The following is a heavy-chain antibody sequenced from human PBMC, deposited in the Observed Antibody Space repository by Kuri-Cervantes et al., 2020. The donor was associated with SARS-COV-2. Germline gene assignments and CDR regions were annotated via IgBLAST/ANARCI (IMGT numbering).Heavy chain of an antibody. CDR1: GGSISSGGYY. D-gene: IGHD4-17*01. J-gene: IGHJ3*01. Sequence: SETLSLTCTVSGGSISSGGYYWSWVRPHTGRGREWIGYYYYNGNTFYSPSLKSRVTMSIDTSRNQFSLRLSSVTAADTAVYYCARGGTTVPTSGAFDFWGQGTLVTVSS. CDR3: ARGGTTVPTSGAFDF. V-gene: IGHV4-31*03. CDR2: YYYNGNT.